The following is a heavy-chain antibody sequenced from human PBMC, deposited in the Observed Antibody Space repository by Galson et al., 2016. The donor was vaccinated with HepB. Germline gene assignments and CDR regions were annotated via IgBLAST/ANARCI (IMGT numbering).Heavy chain of an antibody. CDR2: ISPDGTTT. J-gene: IGHJ4*02. CDR3: VRSGGLHGKTWSFDY. CDR1: RFSFVTSW. V-gene: IGHV3-74*01. Sequence: SLRLSCAASRFSFVTSWMHWVRQTPGKGLVWVSRISPDGTTTIYADSVKGRFTISSDNAQNTLYLQMTSLRAEDSSVYYCVRSGGLHGKTWSFDYWGQGTLVIGSS. D-gene: IGHD2-15*01.